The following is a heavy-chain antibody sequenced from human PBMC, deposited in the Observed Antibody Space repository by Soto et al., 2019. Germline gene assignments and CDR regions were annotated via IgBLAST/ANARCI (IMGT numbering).Heavy chain of an antibody. CDR3: AKDGDIVVVVAATRGYDY. J-gene: IGHJ4*02. CDR1: GFTFSSYA. V-gene: IGHV3-23*01. Sequence: EVQLLESGGGLVQPGGSLRLSCAASGFTFSSYAMSWVRQAPGKGLEWVSAISGSGGSTYYADSVKGRFTISRDNSKNTLDRQRNSLRAEDTAVYYCAKDGDIVVVVAATRGYDYWGQGTLVTVSS. D-gene: IGHD2-15*01. CDR2: ISGSGGST.